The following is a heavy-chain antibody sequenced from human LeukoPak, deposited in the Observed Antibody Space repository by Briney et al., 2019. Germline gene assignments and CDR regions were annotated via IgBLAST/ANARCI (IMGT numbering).Heavy chain of an antibody. CDR3: ARGRSWLDAFDI. Sequence: TSETLSLTCTVSGGSISSGGYSWSWIRQPPGKGLEWIGYIYHSGSTYYNPSLKSRVTISVDRSKNQFSLKLSSVTAADTAVYYCARGRSWLDAFDIWGQGTMVTVSS. J-gene: IGHJ3*02. CDR1: GGSISSGGYS. D-gene: IGHD5-24*01. CDR2: IYHSGST. V-gene: IGHV4-30-2*01.